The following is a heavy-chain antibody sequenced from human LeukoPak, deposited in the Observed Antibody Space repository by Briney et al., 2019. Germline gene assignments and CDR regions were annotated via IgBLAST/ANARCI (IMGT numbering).Heavy chain of an antibody. CDR3: ARDGGYYGSGSYYGYFDY. CDR1: GFTFSSYA. V-gene: IGHV3-30-3*01. D-gene: IGHD3-10*01. Sequence: GRSLRLTCAASGFTFSSYAMHWVRQAPGKGLEWVAVISYDGSNKYYADSVKGRFTISRDNSKNTLYLQMNSLRAEDTAVYYCARDGGYYGSGSYYGYFDYWGQGTLVTVSS. J-gene: IGHJ4*02. CDR2: ISYDGSNK.